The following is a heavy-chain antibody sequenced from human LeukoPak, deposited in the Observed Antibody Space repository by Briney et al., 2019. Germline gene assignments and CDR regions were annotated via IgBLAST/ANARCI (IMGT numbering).Heavy chain of an antibody. CDR2: ISYDGSNK. V-gene: IGHV3-30*18. Sequence: GRSLRLSCAASGFTFSSYGMHWVRQAPGKGLEWVAVISYDGSNKYYADSVKGRFTISRDNSKNTLYLQMNSLRAEDTAVYYCAKLGSGVVPAASYYGMDVWSQGTTVTVSS. CDR3: AKLGSGVVPAASYYGMDV. D-gene: IGHD2-2*01. CDR1: GFTFSSYG. J-gene: IGHJ6*02.